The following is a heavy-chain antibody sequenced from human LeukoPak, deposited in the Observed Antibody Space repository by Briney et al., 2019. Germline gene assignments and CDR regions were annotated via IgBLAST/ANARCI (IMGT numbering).Heavy chain of an antibody. CDR3: ARRGSD. CDR2: INSDGSST. V-gene: IGHV3-74*01. CDR1: GFTFSTYW. D-gene: IGHD3-10*01. J-gene: IGHJ4*02. Sequence: PGRSLRLSCAASGFTFSTYWMHWVRHAPGKGLVWVSRINSDGSSTTYADSVRGRFTISRDNAKNTLYLQMNSLRGEDTAVYYCARRGSDWGQGTLVTVSS.